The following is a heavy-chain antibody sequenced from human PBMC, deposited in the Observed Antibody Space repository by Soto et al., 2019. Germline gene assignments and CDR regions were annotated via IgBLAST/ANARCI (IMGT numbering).Heavy chain of an antibody. CDR2: INSDGSTT. Sequence: EVQLVESGGGLVQPGGSLRLSCAASGFTFSSYWMHWVRQAPGKGLVWVSRINSDGSTTTYADSVKGRFTIPRDNAKNTLYLQMNSLRAEDAAVYYCARSLNSGSTFDPWGQGTLVTVSS. CDR3: ARSLNSGSTFDP. CDR1: GFTFSSYW. J-gene: IGHJ5*02. D-gene: IGHD6-6*01. V-gene: IGHV3-74*01.